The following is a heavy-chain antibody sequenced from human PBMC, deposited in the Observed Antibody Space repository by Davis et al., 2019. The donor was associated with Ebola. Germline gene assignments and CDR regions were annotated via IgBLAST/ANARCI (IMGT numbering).Heavy chain of an antibody. Sequence: PGGSLRLSCAASGFASTTYWTSWVRQAPGKGLEWVASINSVGSETYYVDSVNGLFTISRENAKNSLDLQMNSLRAEDTAVYYCGRTVYYHDTSDAGWFDPWGQGTLVTVSS. CDR3: GRTVYYHDTSDAGWFDP. CDR1: GFASTTYW. CDR2: INSVGSET. D-gene: IGHD3-22*01. V-gene: IGHV3-7*01. J-gene: IGHJ5*02.